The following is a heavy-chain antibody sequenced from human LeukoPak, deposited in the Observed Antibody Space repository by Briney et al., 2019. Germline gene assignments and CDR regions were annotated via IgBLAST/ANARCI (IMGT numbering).Heavy chain of an antibody. J-gene: IGHJ4*02. D-gene: IGHD4-11*01. CDR3: AARWKRSGRIVQAHSNYVDFDY. Sequence: GASVKVSCKASGYTFTNYYMHWVRQVPGQGLEWMGVINFSDGTRNNAQKFQGRITMTRDTSTSTAYMELSSLRSEDTAVYYCAARWKRSGRIVQAHSNYVDFDYWGQGTLVTVSS. CDR2: INFSDGTR. CDR1: GYTFTNYY. V-gene: IGHV1-46*01.